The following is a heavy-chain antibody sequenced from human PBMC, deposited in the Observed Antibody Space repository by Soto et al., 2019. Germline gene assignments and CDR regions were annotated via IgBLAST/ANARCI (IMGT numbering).Heavy chain of an antibody. V-gene: IGHV1-2*04. J-gene: IGHJ6*02. CDR3: AREKMYYDFWCGYSYYYYGMDV. D-gene: IGHD3-3*01. CDR2: INPNSGGT. Sequence: ASVKVSCKASGYTFTGYYMHWVRQAPGQGLEWMGWINPNSGGTNYAQKFQGWVTMTRDTSISTAYMELSRLRSDDTAVYYCAREKMYYDFWCGYSYYYYGMDVWGQGTTVTVSS. CDR1: GYTFTGYY.